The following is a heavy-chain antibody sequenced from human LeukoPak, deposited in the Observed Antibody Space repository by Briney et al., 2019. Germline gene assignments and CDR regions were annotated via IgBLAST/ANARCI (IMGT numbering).Heavy chain of an antibody. CDR1: GFTFSSYE. D-gene: IGHD6-13*01. Sequence: GGSLRLSCAASGFTFSSYEMNWVRQARGKGGEWVSYINSSGSTIYYADSVKGRFTISRDNAKNSLYLQMNSLRAEDTAVYYCARVREGIAAAARGFDPWGQGTLVTVSS. J-gene: IGHJ5*02. CDR2: INSSGSTI. V-gene: IGHV3-48*03. CDR3: ARVREGIAAAARGFDP.